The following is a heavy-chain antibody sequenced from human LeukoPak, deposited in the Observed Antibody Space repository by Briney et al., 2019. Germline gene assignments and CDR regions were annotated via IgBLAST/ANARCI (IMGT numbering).Heavy chain of an antibody. CDR3: ARDIPYEVTFGGVTVIGSFVLDY. CDR2: INPSGGST. V-gene: IGHV1-46*01. CDR1: QYNFTSYY. Sequence: GASVTVSCKASQYNFTSYYIHWVRQAPGQGLEWMGIINPSGGSTSYAQKFQGRVTMTRDTSTTTVYIELSSLRSEDTAVYYCARDIPYEVTFGGVTVIGSFVLDYWGQGTLVTVSS. J-gene: IGHJ4*02. D-gene: IGHD3-16*02.